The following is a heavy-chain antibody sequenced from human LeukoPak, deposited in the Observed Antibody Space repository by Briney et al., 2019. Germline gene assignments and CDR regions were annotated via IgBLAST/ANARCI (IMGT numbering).Heavy chain of an antibody. D-gene: IGHD6-13*01. Sequence: PSETLSLTCTVSGGSISSDSYYWGWIRQPPGKELEWIGNIFHRGATYYNPSLKSRVTISVDTSKNQFSLNLRSVTAADTAVYYCARDVPLPTGYSSSWLPYYGMDVWGQGTTVTVSS. CDR3: ARDVPLPTGYSSSWLPYYGMDV. J-gene: IGHJ6*02. CDR1: GGSISSDSYY. V-gene: IGHV4-39*07. CDR2: IFHRGAT.